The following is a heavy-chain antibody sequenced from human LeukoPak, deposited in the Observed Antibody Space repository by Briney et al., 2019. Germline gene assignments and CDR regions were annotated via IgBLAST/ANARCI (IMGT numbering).Heavy chain of an antibody. CDR1: GFTVSSNY. CDR2: IYSGGTT. CDR3: ARKTYYYDSGSYSKSYYFDY. Sequence: PGGSLRLSCAASGFTVSSNYMTWVRQAPGKGLEWVSVIYSGGTTYYADSVTGRFTISRDNSKNTLYLQMNSLRAEDTAVYYCARKTYYYDSGSYSKSYYFDYWGQGTLGTVSS. D-gene: IGHD3-10*01. V-gene: IGHV3-53*01. J-gene: IGHJ4*02.